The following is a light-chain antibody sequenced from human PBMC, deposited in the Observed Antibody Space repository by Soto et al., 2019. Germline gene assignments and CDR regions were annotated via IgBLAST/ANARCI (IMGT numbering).Light chain of an antibody. CDR1: QSISSH. Sequence: DIQMTQSPSTLSASVGDRVTITCRASQSISSHLAWYQQKPGKAPEVLIYDASTLESRVSSRFSGSGSGTKFTLTISNLQPDDFATYFCQQYSSNFYTFGQGTKVEIK. CDR3: QQYSSNFYT. J-gene: IGKJ2*01. CDR2: DAS. V-gene: IGKV1-5*01.